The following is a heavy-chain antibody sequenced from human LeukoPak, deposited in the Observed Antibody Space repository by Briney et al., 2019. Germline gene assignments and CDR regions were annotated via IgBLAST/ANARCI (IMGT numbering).Heavy chain of an antibody. V-gene: IGHV4-59*01. CDR2: VYYTGST. CDR1: GGSISSYY. Sequence: PSETLSLICTVSGGSISSYYWNWIRQPPGKGLEWIGYVYYTGSTDYNPSLKSRVTISVDTSKNHFSLNLSSVTAADTAVYYCARRGYYFDSSGYSNDAFDIWGQGTMVTVSS. D-gene: IGHD3-22*01. J-gene: IGHJ3*02. CDR3: ARRGYYFDSSGYSNDAFDI.